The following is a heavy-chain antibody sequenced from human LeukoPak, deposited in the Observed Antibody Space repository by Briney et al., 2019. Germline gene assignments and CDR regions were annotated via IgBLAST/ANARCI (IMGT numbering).Heavy chain of an antibody. D-gene: IGHD5-18*01. Sequence: GESLKISCAASGFPFISYSMNWVRQAPGKGLEWVSSISSSSSYIYYADSVKGRFTISRDNAKNSLYLQMNSLRAEDTAVYYCARECRYSYGYCYFDYWGQGTLVTVSS. CDR3: ARECRYSYGYCYFDY. V-gene: IGHV3-21*01. CDR2: ISSSSSYI. J-gene: IGHJ4*02. CDR1: GFPFISYS.